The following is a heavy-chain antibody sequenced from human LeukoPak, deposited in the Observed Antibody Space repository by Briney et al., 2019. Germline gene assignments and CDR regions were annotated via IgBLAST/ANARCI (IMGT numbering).Heavy chain of an antibody. D-gene: IGHD6-19*01. V-gene: IGHV4-39*01. CDR1: GGSISSSSYY. Sequence: SETLSLTCTVSGGSISSSSYYWGWLRQPPGKGLEWLGSIYYSGSTYYNPSLKSRVTISVDTSKNQFSLKLSSVTAADTAVYYCASDLGYSSGWVAFDIWGQGTMVTVSS. CDR2: IYYSGST. J-gene: IGHJ3*02. CDR3: ASDLGYSSGWVAFDI.